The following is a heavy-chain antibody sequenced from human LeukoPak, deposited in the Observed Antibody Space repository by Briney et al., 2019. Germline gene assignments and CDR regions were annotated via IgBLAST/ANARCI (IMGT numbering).Heavy chain of an antibody. CDR1: GGTFSSYA. Sequence: VASVKVSCKASGGTFSSYAISWVRQAPGQGLEWMGGIIPILGIANYAQKFQGRVTITADKSTSTAYMELSSLRSEDTAVYYCAREEGVDGMDVWGQGTTVTVSS. CDR3: AREEGVDGMDV. D-gene: IGHD2-21*01. J-gene: IGHJ6*02. V-gene: IGHV1-69*10. CDR2: IIPILGIA.